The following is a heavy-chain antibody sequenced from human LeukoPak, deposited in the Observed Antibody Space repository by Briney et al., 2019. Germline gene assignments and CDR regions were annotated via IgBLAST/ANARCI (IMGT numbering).Heavy chain of an antibody. CDR1: GGSFSGYY. CDR2: INHSGST. V-gene: IGHV4-34*01. Sequence: SETLSLTCAVYGGSFSGYYWSWIRQPPGKGLEWIGEINHSGSTNYNPSLKSRVTISVDTSKNQFSLKPSSVTAADTAVYYCARIQSSYCSSTSCLKAFFDYWGQGTLVTVSS. J-gene: IGHJ4*02. CDR3: ARIQSSYCSSTSCLKAFFDY. D-gene: IGHD2-2*01.